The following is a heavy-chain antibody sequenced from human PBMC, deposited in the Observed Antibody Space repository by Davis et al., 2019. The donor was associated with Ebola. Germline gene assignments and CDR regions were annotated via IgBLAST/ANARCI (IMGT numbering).Heavy chain of an antibody. J-gene: IGHJ4*02. CDR3: ARGRGVAARRFDY. CDR1: GGTFSSYA. Sequence: AASVKVSCKASGGTFSSYAISWVRQAPGQGLEWMGRIIPILGIANYAQKFQGRVTITADESTTTAYMELSSLRSEDTAVYYCARGRGVAARRFDYWGQGTLVTVSS. V-gene: IGHV1-69*04. CDR2: IIPILGIA. D-gene: IGHD6-6*01.